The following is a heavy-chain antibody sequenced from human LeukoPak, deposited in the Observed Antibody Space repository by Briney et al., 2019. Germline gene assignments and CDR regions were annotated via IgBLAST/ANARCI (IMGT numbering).Heavy chain of an antibody. CDR2: IIPIFGTA. V-gene: IGHV1-69*13. CDR1: GGTFSSYA. Sequence: SVKVSCKASGGTFSSYAISWVRQAPGQGLEWMGGIIPIFGTANYAQKFQGRVTITADESTSTAYMELSSLGSEDTAVYYCAVEGVTIFGVPPRLFDIWGQGAMVTVSS. D-gene: IGHD3-3*01. J-gene: IGHJ3*02. CDR3: AVEGVTIFGVPPRLFDI.